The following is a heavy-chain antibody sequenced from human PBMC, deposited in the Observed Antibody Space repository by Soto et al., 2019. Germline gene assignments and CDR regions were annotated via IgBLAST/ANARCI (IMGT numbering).Heavy chain of an antibody. J-gene: IGHJ4*02. V-gene: IGHV3-30-3*01. CDR3: ARAGSSSWYFDY. D-gene: IGHD6-13*01. Sequence: QVQLVESGGGVVQPGRSLRLSCAASGFTFSSYAMHWVRQAPGKGLEWVAVISYDGSNKYYADSVKGRFTISRDNSKNTLYLQINSLRAEDTAVYYCARAGSSSWYFDYWGQGTLVTVSS. CDR2: ISYDGSNK. CDR1: GFTFSSYA.